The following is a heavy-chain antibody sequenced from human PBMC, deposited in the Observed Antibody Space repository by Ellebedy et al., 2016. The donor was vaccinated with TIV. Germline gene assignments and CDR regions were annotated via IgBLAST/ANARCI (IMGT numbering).Heavy chain of an antibody. V-gene: IGHV3-7*01. D-gene: IGHD4-23*01. CDR1: GFTFRSNW. Sequence: PGGSLRPSCAASGFTFRSNWMSWVRQAPGKGLEWVANIKQDGSEKYYVDSVKGRFPISRDNAKSSLYLQMNSLRAADTAVYYCARYGGDNSFWYWGQGTLVTVSS. CDR2: IKQDGSEK. CDR3: ARYGGDNSFWY. J-gene: IGHJ4*02.